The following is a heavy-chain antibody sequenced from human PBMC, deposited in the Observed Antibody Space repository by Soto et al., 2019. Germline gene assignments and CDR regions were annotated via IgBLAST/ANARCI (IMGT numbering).Heavy chain of an antibody. V-gene: IGHV1-69*13. CDR3: ARDRSLGGRITIFGVARGGFDP. J-gene: IGHJ5*02. CDR2: IIPIFGTA. D-gene: IGHD3-3*01. Sequence: AASVKVSCKASGGTFSSYAISWVRQAPGQGLEWMGGIIPIFGTANYAQKFQGRVTIAADESTSTAYMELSSLRSEDTAVYYCARDRSLGGRITIFGVARGGFDPWGQGTLVTVSS. CDR1: GGTFSSYA.